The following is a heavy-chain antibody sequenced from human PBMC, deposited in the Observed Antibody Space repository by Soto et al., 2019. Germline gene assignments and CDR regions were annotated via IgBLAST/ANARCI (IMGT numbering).Heavy chain of an antibody. CDR3: ARAQAGLLPDKPYYYYYGMDV. CDR1: GYTFTGYY. V-gene: IGHV1-2*04. Sequence: GASVKVSCKASGYTFTGYYMHWVRQAPGQGLEWMGWINPNSGGTNYAQKFQGWVTMTRDTSISTAYMELSRLRSDDTAVYYCARAQAGLLPDKPYYYYYGMDVWGQGTTVTVSS. D-gene: IGHD3-22*01. J-gene: IGHJ6*02. CDR2: INPNSGGT.